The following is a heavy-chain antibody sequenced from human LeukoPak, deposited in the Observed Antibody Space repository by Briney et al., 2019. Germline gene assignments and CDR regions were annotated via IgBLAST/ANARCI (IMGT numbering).Heavy chain of an antibody. D-gene: IGHD1-7*01. CDR3: AKEGGTGTRFDY. CDR1: GFTFNSYA. Sequence: GGSLRLSXAASGFTFNSYAMSWVRQAPGKGLEWVSAISGTGAGTYYADSVKGRFTISRDNSKNTLYLQMNSLRAEDTAVYYCAKEGGTGTRFDYWGQGTLVTVSS. CDR2: ISGTGAGT. J-gene: IGHJ4*02. V-gene: IGHV3-23*01.